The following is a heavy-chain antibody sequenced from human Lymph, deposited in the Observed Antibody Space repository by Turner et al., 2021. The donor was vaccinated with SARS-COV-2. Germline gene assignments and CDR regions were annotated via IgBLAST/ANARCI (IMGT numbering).Heavy chain of an antibody. J-gene: IGHJ4*02. CDR1: GFTLSNYA. D-gene: IGHD3-3*01. CDR2: IAYDGTNK. CDR3: ASNFWSAYRLDY. V-gene: IGHV3-30-3*01. Sequence: QVPLVESGGGVVQPGRSLRLPCAASGFTLSNYAMHWVRQAPGKGLEWGAVIAYDGTNKYYADSVKGRFTISRDNSKNTLYLQMNSLRSEDTAVYYCASNFWSAYRLDYWGQGTLVTVSS.